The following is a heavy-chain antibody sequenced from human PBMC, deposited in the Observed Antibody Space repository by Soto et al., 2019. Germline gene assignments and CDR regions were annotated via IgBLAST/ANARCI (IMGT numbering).Heavy chain of an antibody. J-gene: IGHJ4*02. D-gene: IGHD3-22*01. CDR3: ARIGYYIDYDY. V-gene: IGHV1-2*02. CDR2: VNPNTGGT. Sequence: ASVKVSCKASGYTFSTKYLHWVRQAPGQGLEWMGWVNPNTGGTRYAQKFKGRVTMTSDTSINTAYVDLSSLRSDDTAVYYCARIGYYIDYDYWGQGTLVTVSS. CDR1: GYTFSTKY.